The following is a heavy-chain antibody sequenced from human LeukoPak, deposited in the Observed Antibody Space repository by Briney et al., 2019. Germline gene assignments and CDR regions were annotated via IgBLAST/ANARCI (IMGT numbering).Heavy chain of an antibody. J-gene: IGHJ3*02. CDR2: INPNSGGT. Sequence: ASVKVSCKASQYSFSDYAIHWVRQAPGQGLEWMGWINPNSGGTNYAQKFQGWVTMTRDTSISTAYMELSRLRSDDTAVYYCARAYDSSGYYNDAFDIWGQGTMVTVSS. CDR3: ARAYDSSGYYNDAFDI. V-gene: IGHV1-2*04. CDR1: QYSFSDYA. D-gene: IGHD3-22*01.